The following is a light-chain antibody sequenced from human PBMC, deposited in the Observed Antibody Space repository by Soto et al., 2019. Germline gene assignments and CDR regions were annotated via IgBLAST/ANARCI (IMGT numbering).Light chain of an antibody. CDR3: SSYTSSSTSV. CDR2: EVT. Sequence: QSALTQPASVSGSPGQSITISCTGTSSDVGVHNYVSWYQQHPGKAPKLMIFEVTSRPSGVSNRFSGSKSGNTASLTISGLQAEDEADYYCSSYTSSSTSVFGGGTKLTVL. CDR1: SSDVGVHNY. J-gene: IGLJ3*02. V-gene: IGLV2-14*01.